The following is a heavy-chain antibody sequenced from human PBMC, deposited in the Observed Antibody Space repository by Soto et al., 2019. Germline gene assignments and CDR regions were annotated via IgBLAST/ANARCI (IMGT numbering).Heavy chain of an antibody. D-gene: IGHD6-6*01. Sequence: GGSLRLSCAASGFTFSSYGMNWVRQAPGKGLEWVSSISSSSSYIYYADSVKGRFTISRDNAKNSLYLQMNSLRAEDTAVYYCARGSSSGWFDPWGQGTLVTVSS. CDR2: ISSSSSYI. J-gene: IGHJ5*02. CDR3: ARGSSSGWFDP. CDR1: GFTFSSYG. V-gene: IGHV3-21*01.